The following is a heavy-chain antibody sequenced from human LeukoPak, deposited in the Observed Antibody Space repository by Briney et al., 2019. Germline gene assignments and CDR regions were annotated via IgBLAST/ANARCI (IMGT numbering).Heavy chain of an antibody. J-gene: IGHJ4*02. Sequence: ASVKVSCKASGGTFSGYAISWVRQAPGQGLEWMGGIIPIFGTANYAQKFQGRVTITADKSTSTAYMELSSLRSEDTAVHYCARGDYDYVWGSYRLDYWGQGTLVTVSS. CDR2: IIPIFGTA. CDR1: GGTFSGYA. D-gene: IGHD3-16*02. V-gene: IGHV1-69*06. CDR3: ARGDYDYVWGSYRLDY.